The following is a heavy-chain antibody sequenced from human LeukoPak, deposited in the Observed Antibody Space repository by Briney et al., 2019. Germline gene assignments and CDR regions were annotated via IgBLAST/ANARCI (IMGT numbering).Heavy chain of an antibody. CDR2: ISSTSSYT. V-gene: IGHV3-11*05. D-gene: IGHD3-10*01. Sequence: GGSLRLSCAASGFTFSDYYMSCLRQATGKGLEWFSYISSTSSYTNYADSVKGRFTISRDNAKNSLYLQMNSLRADDTAVYYCARDSMVREKLLDYWGQGALVTVSS. J-gene: IGHJ4*02. CDR3: ARDSMVREKLLDY. CDR1: GFTFSDYY.